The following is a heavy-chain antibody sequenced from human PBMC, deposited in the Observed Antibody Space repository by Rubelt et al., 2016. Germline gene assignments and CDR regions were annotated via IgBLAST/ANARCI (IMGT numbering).Heavy chain of an antibody. D-gene: IGHD3-10*01. V-gene: IGHV3-15*01. Sequence: EVQLVESGGGLVKPGGSLRLSCAASGFTFSNAWMHWVRQAPGEGLEWVGRIKSNIDGGTTDYAASVKGRFTISRNDSKNTLYLQMNSLKIEDTALYYCADRGPSGWDIWGRGTVVIVSS. CDR3: ADRGPSGWDI. CDR1: GFTFSNAW. CDR2: IKSNIDGGTT. J-gene: IGHJ3*02.